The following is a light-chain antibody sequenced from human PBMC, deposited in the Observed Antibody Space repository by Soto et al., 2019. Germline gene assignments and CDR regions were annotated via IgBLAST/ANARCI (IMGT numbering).Light chain of an antibody. CDR2: GGN. J-gene: IGLJ3*02. V-gene: IGLV2-23*01. Sequence: QSALTQPASVSGTPGQSITIYCTGTSSDVGSYNLVSWYQHRPGKAPQLIIYGGNKRPSGVSNRFSDSKSGNTASLTISGLQAEDEADYYCCSYAGGSTWVFGGGTKVTVL. CDR1: SSDVGSYNL. CDR3: CSYAGGSTWV.